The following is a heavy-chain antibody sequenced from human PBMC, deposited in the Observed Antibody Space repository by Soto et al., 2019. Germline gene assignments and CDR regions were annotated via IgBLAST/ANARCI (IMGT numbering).Heavy chain of an antibody. CDR2: IKTNTEGGTT. Sequence: EVQLVESGGGFIYPGGSLRLSCAASGLTISNAWMNWVRQAPGKGLEWVGRIKTNTEGGTTDYAAAVKCRFNVSRDDSKNTLYLQMNSLKTEDTAVYYCTTGSVEGVWGQGTTVTVSS. CDR3: TTGSVEGV. CDR1: GLTISNAW. J-gene: IGHJ6*02. D-gene: IGHD2-15*01. V-gene: IGHV3-15*07.